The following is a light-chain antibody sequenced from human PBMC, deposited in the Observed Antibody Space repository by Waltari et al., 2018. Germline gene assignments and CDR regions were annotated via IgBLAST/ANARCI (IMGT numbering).Light chain of an antibody. CDR3: QQYNNWPLT. V-gene: IGKV3-15*01. CDR2: VPS. Sequence: EIVMTQSPTTLSVSPGDTVTLSCRASQSVAVNLAWYQQKPGQPPRLFIYVPSTRATGVPARFSGSGSGTEFTLTISSLQSEDFAVYYCQQYNNWPLTFGGGTKVEIK. J-gene: IGKJ4*01. CDR1: QSVAVN.